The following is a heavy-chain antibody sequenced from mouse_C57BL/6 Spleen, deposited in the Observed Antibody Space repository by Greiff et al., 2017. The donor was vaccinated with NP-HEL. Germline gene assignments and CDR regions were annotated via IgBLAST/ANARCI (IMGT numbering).Heavy chain of an antibody. CDR2: ISYDGSN. CDR3: AREGYFHYFDY. D-gene: IGHD3-1*01. J-gene: IGHJ2*01. CDR1: GYSITSGYY. V-gene: IGHV3-6*01. Sequence: EVHLVESGPGLVKPSQSLSLTCSVTGYSITSGYYWNWIRQFPGNKLEWMGYISYDGSNNYNPSLKNRISITRDTSKNQFFLKLNSVTTEDTATYYCAREGYFHYFDYWGQGTTLTVSS.